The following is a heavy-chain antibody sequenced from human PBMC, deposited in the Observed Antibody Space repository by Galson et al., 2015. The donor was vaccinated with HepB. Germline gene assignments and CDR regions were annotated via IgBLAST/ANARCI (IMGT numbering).Heavy chain of an antibody. CDR2: ISAYSGNT. CDR1: GYTFTSYG. D-gene: IGHD2-2*01. J-gene: IGHJ5*02. V-gene: IGHV1-18*01. CDR3: ARDRQMPGWFDP. Sequence: SVKVSCKASGYTFTSYGISWVRQAPGQGLEWMGWISAYSGNTNNAQKLQGRVTMTTDTSTSTAYMELRSLRSDDTAVYYCARDRQMPGWFDPWGQGTLVTVSS.